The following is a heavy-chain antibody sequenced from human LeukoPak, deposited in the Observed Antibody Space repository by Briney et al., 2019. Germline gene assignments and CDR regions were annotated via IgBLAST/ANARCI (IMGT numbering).Heavy chain of an antibody. J-gene: IGHJ4*02. CDR2: ISWNSGSI. CDR1: GFTFDDYA. D-gene: IGHD3-10*01. V-gene: IGHV3-9*01. Sequence: GGSLRLSCAASGFTFDDYAMHWVRQAPGKGLEWVSGISWNSGSIGYADSVKGRFTISRDNAKNPLYLQMNSLRAEDTALYYCAKDRIYYGSGSYYDYWGQGTLVTVSS. CDR3: AKDRIYYGSGSYYDY.